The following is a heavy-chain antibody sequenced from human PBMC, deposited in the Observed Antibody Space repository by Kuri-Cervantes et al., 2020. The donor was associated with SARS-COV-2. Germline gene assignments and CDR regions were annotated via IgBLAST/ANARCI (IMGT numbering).Heavy chain of an antibody. Sequence: ESLKISCTVSGGSISSSSYYWGWIRQPPGKGLEWIGSIYYSGSTYYNPSLKSRVTISVDTSKNQFSLKLSSVTAADTVVYYCARRYIPNWFDPWGQGTLVTSSS. D-gene: IGHD1-14*01. CDR3: ARRYIPNWFDP. J-gene: IGHJ5*02. CDR1: GGSISSSSYY. V-gene: IGHV4-39*01. CDR2: IYYSGST.